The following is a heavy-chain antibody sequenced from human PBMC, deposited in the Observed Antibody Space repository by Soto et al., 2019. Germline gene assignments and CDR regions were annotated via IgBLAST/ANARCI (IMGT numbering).Heavy chain of an antibody. V-gene: IGHV4-31*03. J-gene: IGHJ4*02. CDR2: IFYSGST. CDR3: ARGVGITILGAVTTGPFFDY. Sequence: QVQLQESGPGLVKPSQTLSLTCTVSGGSFSSGGYYWTWLRQRPGEGLEWIAYIFYSGSTYYNPSLKIRVTISADTSKSQFSLKVISVTAADTAVYYCARGVGITILGAVTTGPFFDYWGQGTLVTVSS. D-gene: IGHD3-3*01. CDR1: GGSFSSGGYY.